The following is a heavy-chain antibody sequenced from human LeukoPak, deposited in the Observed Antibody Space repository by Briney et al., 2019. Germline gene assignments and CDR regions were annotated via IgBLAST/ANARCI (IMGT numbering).Heavy chain of an antibody. D-gene: IGHD3-10*01. J-gene: IGHJ6*02. Sequence: GGSLRLSCAASGFTFSNYNMHCVRQAPGKGLEWVSYISSSSSHIYYADSVKGRLTISRDNANNSLSLQMNSLRAEDTAVYYCARGDYYLSVGGHRRGMDVWGQGTTVTVSS. V-gene: IGHV3-21*01. CDR3: ARGDYYLSVGGHRRGMDV. CDR1: GFTFSNYN. CDR2: ISSSSSHI.